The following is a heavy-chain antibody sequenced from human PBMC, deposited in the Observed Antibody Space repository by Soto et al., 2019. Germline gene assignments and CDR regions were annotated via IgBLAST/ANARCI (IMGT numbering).Heavy chain of an antibody. CDR2: IWYDGSNK. D-gene: IGHD2-21*01. CDR3: ARDHTLVVIATTPPDI. J-gene: IGHJ3*02. Sequence: GGSLRLSCAASGFTFSSYGMHWVRQAPGKGLEWVAVIWYDGSNKYYADSVKGRFTISRDNSKNTLYLQMNSLRAEDTAVYYCARDHTLVVIATTPPDIWGQGTMVTVS. V-gene: IGHV3-33*01. CDR1: GFTFSSYG.